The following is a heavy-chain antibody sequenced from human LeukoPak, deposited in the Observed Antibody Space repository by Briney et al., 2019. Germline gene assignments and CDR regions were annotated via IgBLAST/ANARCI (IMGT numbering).Heavy chain of an antibody. CDR3: ARDISREFDY. CDR2: INPSGGST. V-gene: IGHV1-46*01. Sequence: GASVNVSCKASGYTFISYYVHWVRQAPGQGLEWMGVINPSGGSTNYAQKFQGRVTMTRDTSTNTVHMELSSLRSEDTAVYYCARDISREFDYWGQGTLVAVSS. J-gene: IGHJ4*02. CDR1: GYTFISYY. D-gene: IGHD1-14*01.